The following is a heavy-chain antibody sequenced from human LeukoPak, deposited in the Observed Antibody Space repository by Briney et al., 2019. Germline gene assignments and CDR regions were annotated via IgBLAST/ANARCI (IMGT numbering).Heavy chain of an antibody. CDR2: ISISVGTT. CDR3: AKDHYVSGRYDAFDI. J-gene: IGHJ3*02. V-gene: IGHV3-23*01. D-gene: IGHD3-10*01. CDR1: GFTFSSYA. Sequence: GGSLRLSCAASGFTFSSYAMSWVRQAPGKGLEWGSSISISVGTTYYADSVKGRFTISRDNSKKTLYLQMNSLRAEDTAVYYCAKDHYVSGRYDAFDIWGQGTTVTVSS.